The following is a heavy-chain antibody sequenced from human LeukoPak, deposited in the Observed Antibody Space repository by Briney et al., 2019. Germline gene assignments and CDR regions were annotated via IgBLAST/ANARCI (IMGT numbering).Heavy chain of an antibody. D-gene: IGHD3-10*01. CDR1: GFTFSGSA. CDR2: IRSTANGYAT. J-gene: IGHJ4*02. Sequence: GGSLRLSCAASGFTFSGSALHWVRQASGKGLEWVGRIRSTANGYATAYAASVKGRFTISRDDSRNTAYLQMDSLKTEDTAVYYCTGNYYGSGSYADFDYWGQGTLVTVSS. CDR3: TGNYYGSGSYADFDY. V-gene: IGHV3-73*01.